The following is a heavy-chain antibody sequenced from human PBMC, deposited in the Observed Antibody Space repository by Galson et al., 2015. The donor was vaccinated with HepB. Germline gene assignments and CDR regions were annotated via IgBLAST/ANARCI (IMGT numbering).Heavy chain of an antibody. D-gene: IGHD4/OR15-4a*01. J-gene: IGHJ3*02. V-gene: IGHV3-48*04. CDR1: ESTFSSYT. CDR2: ISTNGANI. CDR3: ATTKFGSGAYWTFDI. Sequence: SLRLSCAASESTFSSYTMNWVRQTPGKGLQWVSYISTNGANIHYADSVKGRFTIARDNAKNTMWLQMNSLRAEDTAVYYCATTKFGSGAYWTFDIWGQGTLVTVSS.